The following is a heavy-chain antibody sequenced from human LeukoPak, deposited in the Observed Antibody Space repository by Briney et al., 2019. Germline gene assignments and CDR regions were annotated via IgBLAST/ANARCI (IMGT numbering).Heavy chain of an antibody. Sequence: GGSLRLSCAASGFTFNNYAMNWVRQAPGKGLEWVSSISSSSSYIYYADSVKGRFTISRDNAKNSLYLQMNSLRAEDTAVYYCARDYPNNIVVVPAAIPNDYWGQGTLVTVSS. CDR2: ISSSSSYI. D-gene: IGHD2-2*01. CDR3: ARDYPNNIVVVPAAIPNDY. CDR1: GFTFNNYA. V-gene: IGHV3-21*01. J-gene: IGHJ4*02.